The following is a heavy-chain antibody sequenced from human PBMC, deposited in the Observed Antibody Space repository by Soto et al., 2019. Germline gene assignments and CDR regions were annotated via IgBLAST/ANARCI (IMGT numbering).Heavy chain of an antibody. J-gene: IGHJ4*02. CDR3: ARATYYYDSRGVFDY. CDR2: INHSGST. CDR1: GGYFSGYY. V-gene: IGHV4-34*01. D-gene: IGHD3-22*01. Sequence: SETLSLTCAVYGGYFSGYYWSWIRQPPGKGLEWIGEINHSGSTNYNPSLKSRVTISVDTSKNQFSLKLSSVTAADTAVYYCARATYYYDSRGVFDYWGQGTLVTVSS.